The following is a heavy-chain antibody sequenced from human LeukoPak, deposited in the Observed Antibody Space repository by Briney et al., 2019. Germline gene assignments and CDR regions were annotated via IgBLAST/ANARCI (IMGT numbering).Heavy chain of an antibody. CDR1: GGSTSSYY. D-gene: IGHD6-19*01. Sequence: KPSETLSLTCTVSGGSTSSYYWSWIRQPPGKGLEWIGYIYYSGSTNYNPSLKSRVTISVDTSKNQFSLKLSSVTAADTAVYYCARHNWVRFDWAVAGTRFLIDYWGQGTLVTVSS. CDR3: ARHNWVRFDWAVAGTRFLIDY. CDR2: IYYSGST. V-gene: IGHV4-59*08. J-gene: IGHJ4*02.